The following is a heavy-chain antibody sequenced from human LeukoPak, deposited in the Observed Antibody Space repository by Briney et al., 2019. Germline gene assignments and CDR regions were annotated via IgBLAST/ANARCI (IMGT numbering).Heavy chain of an antibody. D-gene: IGHD3-22*01. J-gene: IGHJ3*02. CDR2: ITSSSSYF. CDR1: GFTFSSYT. V-gene: IGHV3-21*01. CDR3: ARDRDPGYNDSSGYRRVNAFDI. Sequence: GGSLRLSCAASGFTFSSYTMNWVRQAPGKGLEWVSSITSSSSYFYYADSLKGRFTISRDNAKNSLYLQMNSLRAEDTAVYYCARDRDPGYNDSSGYRRVNAFDIWGQGTMVTVSS.